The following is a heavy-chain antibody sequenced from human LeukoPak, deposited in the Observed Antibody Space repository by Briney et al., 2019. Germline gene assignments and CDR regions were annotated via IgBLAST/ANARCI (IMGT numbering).Heavy chain of an antibody. J-gene: IGHJ4*02. Sequence: GGSLRLSCAASGFTFSSYSMNWVRQAPGKGLEWVSAISGSGGSTYYADSVKGRFTISRDNSKNTLYLQMNSLRAEDTAVYYCAKDRSIAARPSTGDYWGQGTLVTVSS. V-gene: IGHV3-23*01. CDR2: ISGSGGST. CDR3: AKDRSIAARPSTGDY. D-gene: IGHD6-6*01. CDR1: GFTFSSYS.